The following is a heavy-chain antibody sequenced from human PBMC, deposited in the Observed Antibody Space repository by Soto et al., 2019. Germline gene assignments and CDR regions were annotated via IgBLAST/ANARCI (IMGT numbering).Heavy chain of an antibody. Sequence: QVQLQESGPGLVKPSGTLSLTCAVSGGSISSSNWWSWVRQPPGKGLERIGEIYHSGSTNYNPSLKSRVTISVDKSKNQFSLKLISVTAADTAVYYCARTYHYDSRDSFYGMDVWGQGSTVSVSS. D-gene: IGHD3-22*01. V-gene: IGHV4-4*02. CDR3: ARTYHYDSRDSFYGMDV. CDR1: GGSISSSNW. CDR2: IYHSGST. J-gene: IGHJ6*02.